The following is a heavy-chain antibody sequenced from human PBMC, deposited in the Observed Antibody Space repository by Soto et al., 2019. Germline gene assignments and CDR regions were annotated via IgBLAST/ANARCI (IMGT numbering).Heavy chain of an antibody. Sequence: SETLSLTXSVSGGSMRSYYWNWLRQPAGKGLEWIGRIYSRGDTNYNPSVKSRVTMSVDTSKNEFSLRLNSVTAADTAVYYCAGIGEDVYYGMDVWGQGTTVT. V-gene: IGHV4-4*07. CDR2: IYSRGDT. D-gene: IGHD2-21*01. CDR1: GGSMRSYY. CDR3: AGIGEDVYYGMDV. J-gene: IGHJ6*02.